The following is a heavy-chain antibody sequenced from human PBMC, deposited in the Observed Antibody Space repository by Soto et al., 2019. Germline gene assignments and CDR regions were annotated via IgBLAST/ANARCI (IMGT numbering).Heavy chain of an antibody. CDR3: ARVSSIPNNRNWFDP. Sequence: QVQLVESGGGLVQPGGSLRLSCAASGFTFSDYYMSWIRQAPGKGLEWVSYISSSSSYTNYADSVKGRFTISRDNAKNSLYLQMNRLRAEDTAVYYCARVSSIPNNRNWFDPWGQGTLVTVSS. D-gene: IGHD6-13*01. J-gene: IGHJ5*02. CDR1: GFTFSDYY. V-gene: IGHV3-11*06. CDR2: ISSSSSYT.